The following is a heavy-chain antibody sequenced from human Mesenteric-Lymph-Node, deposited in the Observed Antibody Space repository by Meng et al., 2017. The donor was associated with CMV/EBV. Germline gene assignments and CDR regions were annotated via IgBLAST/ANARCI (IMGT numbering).Heavy chain of an antibody. CDR3: ASALLGYCSSTSCFWFDP. CDR1: GYTFTGYY. J-gene: IGHJ5*02. Sequence: ASVKVSCKASGYTFTGYYIHWVRQAPGQGLEWMGWINPNSGGTNYAQKFQGRVTMTRDTSISTAYMELSRLRSDDTAVYYCASALLGYCSSTSCFWFDPWGQGTLVTVSS. V-gene: IGHV1-2*02. CDR2: INPNSGGT. D-gene: IGHD2-2*01.